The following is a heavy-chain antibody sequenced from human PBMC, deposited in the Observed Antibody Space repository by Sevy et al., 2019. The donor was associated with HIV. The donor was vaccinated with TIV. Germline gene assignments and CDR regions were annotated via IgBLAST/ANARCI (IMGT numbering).Heavy chain of an antibody. CDR1: GFTFSGYA. CDR2: INGKGRST. CDR3: AKTINSGGGVGPAANCYYDGLDV. J-gene: IGHJ6*02. D-gene: IGHD2-2*01. Sequence: GGSLRLSCAASGFTFSGYAMNWVRQAPGKGLEWVSAINGKGRSTHYADSVEGRLTISRDKSKNTLYLQMNSLRAEDTAVYYCAKTINSGGGVGPAANCYYDGLDVWGQGTTVTVSS. V-gene: IGHV3-23*01.